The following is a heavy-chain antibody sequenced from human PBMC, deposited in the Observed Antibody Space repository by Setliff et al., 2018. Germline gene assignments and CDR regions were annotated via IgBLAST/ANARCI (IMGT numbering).Heavy chain of an antibody. CDR1: GLSYINDW. Sequence: GSLRLSCTASGLSYINDWVSWVRQAPGEGREWLASINPHGSEKYYADSVKGRFTISRDNAKNSLSLQMNNLRTEDTAVYYCFGAGTCSYWGQGTLVTVSS. V-gene: IGHV3-7*01. D-gene: IGHD3-10*01. CDR2: INPHGSEK. J-gene: IGHJ4*02. CDR3: FGAGTCSY.